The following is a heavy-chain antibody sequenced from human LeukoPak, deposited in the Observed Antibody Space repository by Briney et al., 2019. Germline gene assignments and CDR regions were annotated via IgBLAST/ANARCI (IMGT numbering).Heavy chain of an antibody. Sequence: GGSLRLSCAASGFTFSSYAMHWVRQAPGKGPEWVAVISYDGSNKYYADSVKGRFTISRDNSKNTLYLQMNSLRAEDTAVYYCARDYGDYTPGPYYYGMDVWGQGTTVTVSS. V-gene: IGHV3-30-3*01. CDR2: ISYDGSNK. D-gene: IGHD4-17*01. CDR1: GFTFSSYA. CDR3: ARDYGDYTPGPYYYGMDV. J-gene: IGHJ6*02.